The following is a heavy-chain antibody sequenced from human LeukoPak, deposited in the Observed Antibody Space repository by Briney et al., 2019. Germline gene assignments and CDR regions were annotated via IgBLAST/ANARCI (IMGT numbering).Heavy chain of an antibody. Sequence: SETLSLTCTVSGGSISTYYWSWIRQPPGKGLDWIGYIYNSGSTNYNPSLRSRVTISVDTSKNQFSLKLTSVTAADTAMYYCSRESGAFCPFGYWGQGTLVIVPS. D-gene: IGHD1-26*01. CDR3: SRESGAFCPFGY. J-gene: IGHJ4*02. CDR2: IYNSGST. V-gene: IGHV4-59*01. CDR1: GGSISTYY.